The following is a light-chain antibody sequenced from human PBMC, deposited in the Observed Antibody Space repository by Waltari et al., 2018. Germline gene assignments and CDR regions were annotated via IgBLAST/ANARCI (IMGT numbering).Light chain of an antibody. Sequence: DIVMTQSPDSLAVSLGARATINRKSSQSVLYSSNNKNYLAWYQQKPGQPPKLLIYWASTRESGVPDRFSGSGSGTDFTLTISSLQAEDVAVYYCQQYYSTPPTFGQGTKLEIK. CDR1: QSVLYSSNNKNY. J-gene: IGKJ2*01. CDR2: WAS. V-gene: IGKV4-1*01. CDR3: QQYYSTPPT.